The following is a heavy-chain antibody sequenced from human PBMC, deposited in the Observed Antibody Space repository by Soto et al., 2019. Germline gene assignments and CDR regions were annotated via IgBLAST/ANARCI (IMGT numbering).Heavy chain of an antibody. CDR3: AKGTLAYCGGDCFYHLSGEY. D-gene: IGHD2-21*02. J-gene: IGHJ4*02. CDR2: ISGNGGRT. V-gene: IGHV3-23*01. Sequence: EVQVLESGGGLVRPGGSLRLSCAASGFTFSSYTMSWVRQAPGKGLEWVSGISGNGGRTYYADSVKGRFTISRDNSKNTMYLQMNSLRAEDTAVYYCAKGTLAYCGGDCFYHLSGEYWGQGTLVTVSS. CDR1: GFTFSSYT.